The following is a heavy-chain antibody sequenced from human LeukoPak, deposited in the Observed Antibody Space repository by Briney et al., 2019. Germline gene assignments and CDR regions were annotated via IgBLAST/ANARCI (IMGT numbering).Heavy chain of an antibody. CDR2: ISAYNGNT. D-gene: IGHD6-13*01. V-gene: IGHV1-18*01. J-gene: IGHJ6*03. CDR1: GYTFTSYG. Sequence: ASVKVSCKASGYTFTSYGISWVRQAPGQGLEWMGWISAYNGNTNYAQKLQGRVTMTTDTPTSTAYMELRSLRSDDTAVYYCARTSSSWVTYYYYYMDVWGKGTTVTVSS. CDR3: ARTSSSWVTYYYYYMDV.